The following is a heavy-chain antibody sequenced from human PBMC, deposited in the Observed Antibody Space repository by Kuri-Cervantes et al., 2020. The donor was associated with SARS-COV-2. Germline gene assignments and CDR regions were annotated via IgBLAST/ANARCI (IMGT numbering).Heavy chain of an antibody. V-gene: IGHV3-21*01. CDR1: GFTFSSYS. CDR2: ISSSSSYI. D-gene: IGHD2-21*02. Sequence: ETRKISCAASGFTFSSYSMNWVRQAPGKGLDWFSSISSSSSYIYYADSVKGRFTISRDNAKNSLYLQMNSLRAEDTAVYYCARAVVVTAMPFGYWGQGTLVTVSS. CDR3: ARAVVVTAMPFGY. J-gene: IGHJ4*02.